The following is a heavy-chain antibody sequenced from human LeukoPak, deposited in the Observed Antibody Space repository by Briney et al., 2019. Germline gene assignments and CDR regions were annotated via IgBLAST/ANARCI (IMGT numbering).Heavy chain of an antibody. V-gene: IGHV3-33*01. J-gene: IGHJ4*02. CDR2: IWYDGSNK. CDR3: ARAAGSGSDY. Sequence: GGSLRLSCAASGFTFSSYGMHWARQAPGKGLEWVAVIWYDGSNKYYADSVKGRFTISRDNSKNTLYPQMNSLRVEDTAVYYCARAAGSGSDYWGQGTLVTVSS. D-gene: IGHD1-26*01. CDR1: GFTFSSYG.